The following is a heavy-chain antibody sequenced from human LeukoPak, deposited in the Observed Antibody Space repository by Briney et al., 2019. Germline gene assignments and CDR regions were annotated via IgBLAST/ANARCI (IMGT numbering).Heavy chain of an antibody. Sequence: PGGSLRLSCAASGFTFSSYSINWVRQAPGKGLEWVSSISSSSSYIYYADSVKGRFTISGDNAKNSLYLQMNSLRAEDTAVYYCARNLVAPPAHWGQGTLVTVSS. CDR1: GFTFSSYS. J-gene: IGHJ4*02. D-gene: IGHD2-8*02. CDR3: ARNLVAPPAH. CDR2: ISSSSSYI. V-gene: IGHV3-21*01.